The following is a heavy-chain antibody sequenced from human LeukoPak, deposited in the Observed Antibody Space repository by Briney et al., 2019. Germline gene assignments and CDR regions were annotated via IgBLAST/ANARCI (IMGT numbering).Heavy chain of an antibody. D-gene: IGHD1-26*01. J-gene: IGHJ4*02. CDR1: GFIFGSYA. Sequence: GGSLRLSCEASGFIFGSYAMSWVRQAPGKGLEWVSAISGRGGSTHYADSVKGRFTISRDNSKNTVHLQMNSLRAEDTAVYYYAKEKLGYSGSQIDYWGQGILVTVSS. CDR2: ISGRGGST. V-gene: IGHV3-23*01. CDR3: AKEKLGYSGSQIDY.